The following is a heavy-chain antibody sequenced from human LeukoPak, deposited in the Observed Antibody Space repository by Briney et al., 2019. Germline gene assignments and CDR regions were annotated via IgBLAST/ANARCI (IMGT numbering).Heavy chain of an antibody. J-gene: IGHJ4*02. V-gene: IGHV1-2*02. D-gene: IGHD1-26*01. Sequence: ASGKVSCKASGYTFTGYYMHWVRQAPGQGPEWMGWINPNSGGTNYAQKFQGRVTMTRDTSISTAYMELSRLRSDDTAVYYCARDRREWELLLWDWGQGTLVTVSS. CDR1: GYTFTGYY. CDR3: ARDRREWELLLWD. CDR2: INPNSGGT.